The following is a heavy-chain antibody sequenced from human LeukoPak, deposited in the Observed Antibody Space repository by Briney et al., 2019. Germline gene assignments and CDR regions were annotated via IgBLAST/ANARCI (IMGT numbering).Heavy chain of an antibody. CDR2: VSGSGFST. CDR1: GFTSTSYA. V-gene: IGHV3-23*01. J-gene: IGHJ4*02. Sequence: GGSLRLSCVASGFTSTSYAMTWVRQAPGKGLEWVSSVSGSGFSTYYADSVKGRCTISRDNFKNTLYLQVNSLRAEDTAVYYCASGTPTYCSGGSCSTGGVDYWGQGTLVTVSS. CDR3: ASGTPTYCSGGSCSTGGVDY. D-gene: IGHD2-15*01.